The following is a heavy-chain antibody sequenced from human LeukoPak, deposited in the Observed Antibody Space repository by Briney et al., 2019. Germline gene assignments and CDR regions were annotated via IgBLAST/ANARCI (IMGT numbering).Heavy chain of an antibody. CDR3: AKTSGSYYVY. CDR1: GFTFINYG. Sequence: GSLRLSCAASGFTFINYGMNWVRQAPGKGLEWVSAISNDATATFYADSVKGRFTVSRDNSKNTLYLQMNSLRAEDTALYYCAKTSGSYYVYWGQGILVTVSS. V-gene: IGHV3-23*01. CDR2: ISNDATAT. J-gene: IGHJ4*02. D-gene: IGHD3-10*01.